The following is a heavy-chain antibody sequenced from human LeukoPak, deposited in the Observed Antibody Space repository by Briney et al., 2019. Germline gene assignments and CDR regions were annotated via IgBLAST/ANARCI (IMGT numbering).Heavy chain of an antibody. CDR1: GFTFSSYA. CDR2: ISGSGGST. CDR3: ARRPYAGAFDI. Sequence: GGSLRLSCAASGFTFSSYAMSWVRQAPGKGLEWVSAISGSGGSTYYADSVKGRFTISRDNSKNTLYLQMNSLRVEDTAIYYCARRPYAGAFDIWGQGTMVTVSS. V-gene: IGHV3-23*01. D-gene: IGHD4-17*01. J-gene: IGHJ3*02.